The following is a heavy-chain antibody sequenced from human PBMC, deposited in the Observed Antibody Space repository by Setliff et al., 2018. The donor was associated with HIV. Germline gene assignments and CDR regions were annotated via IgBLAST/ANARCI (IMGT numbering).Heavy chain of an antibody. CDR3: ARAAVVGRPLYYFDS. CDR2: IVRGGGTT. D-gene: IGHD2-15*01. Sequence: PGGSLRLSCVASGFSFSAHSMSWVRRAPGMGLEWLSVIVRGGGTTYYVDSVKGRFTISSDDGTVYLQLNSLRAEDTALYYCARAAVVGRPLYYFDSWGQGTLVTVSS. V-gene: IGHV3-23*03. CDR1: GFSFSAHS. J-gene: IGHJ4*02.